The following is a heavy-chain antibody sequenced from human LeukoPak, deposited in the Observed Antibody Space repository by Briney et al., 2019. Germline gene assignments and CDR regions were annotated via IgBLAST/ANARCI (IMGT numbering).Heavy chain of an antibody. D-gene: IGHD4-23*01. CDR3: AGNYAGDLLY. J-gene: IGHJ4*02. CDR2: IHPGDSDT. Sequence: GESLKTPAKGSGYTFATDWTTWVRQMPGKGLEWMGIIHPGDSDTRYSPSFQGQVTISADKSITTAYLQWSSLKASDTAMYYCAGNYAGDLLYWGQRNLVSVSS. V-gene: IGHV5-51*01. CDR1: GYTFATDW.